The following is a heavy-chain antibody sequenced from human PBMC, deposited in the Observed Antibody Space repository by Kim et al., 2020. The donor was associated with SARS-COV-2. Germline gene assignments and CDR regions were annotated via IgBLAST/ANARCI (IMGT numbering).Heavy chain of an antibody. J-gene: IGHJ6*02. Sequence: GGSLRLSCAASGFTFSSYGMHWVRQAPGKGLEWVAVISYDGSNKYYADSVKGRFTISRDNSKNTLYLQMNSLRAEDTAVYYCAKDLRGYGDYAYLTHWWIYYYYGMDVWGQGTTVTVSS. CDR3: AKDLRGYGDYAYLTHWWIYYYYGMDV. CDR2: ISYDGSNK. V-gene: IGHV3-30*18. CDR1: GFTFSSYG. D-gene: IGHD4-17*01.